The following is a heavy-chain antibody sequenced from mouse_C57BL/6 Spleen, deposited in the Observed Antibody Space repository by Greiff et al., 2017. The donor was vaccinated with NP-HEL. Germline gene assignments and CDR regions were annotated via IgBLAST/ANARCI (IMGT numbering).Heavy chain of an antibody. CDR2: IYPGSGNT. CDR1: GYTFTDYY. D-gene: IGHD6-1*01. Sequence: QVQLQQSGPELVKPVASVTISCKASGYTFTDYYINWVKQRPGQGLEWIGRIYPGSGNTKYNEKFKGKATLTVDTSSRTAYMQLSSLTSEDSAVYYCARGAEGNYVWGTGARGTVVS. V-gene: IGHV1-84*01. J-gene: IGHJ1*03. CDR3: ARGAEGNYV.